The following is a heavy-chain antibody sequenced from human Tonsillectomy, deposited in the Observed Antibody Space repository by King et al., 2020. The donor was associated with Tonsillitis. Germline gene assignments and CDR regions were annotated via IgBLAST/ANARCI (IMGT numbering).Heavy chain of an antibody. CDR2: IYHSGST. D-gene: IGHD3-10*01. Sequence: VQLQESGPGLVKPSETLSLTCAVSGYSISSGYYWGWIRQPPGKGLEWIGSIYHSGSTYYNPSLKSRVTISVDTSKNQFSLKLSSVTAADTAVYYYARGMAQASYLPADYWGQGTLVTVSS. J-gene: IGHJ4*02. V-gene: IGHV4-38-2*01. CDR1: GYSISSGYY. CDR3: ARGMAQASYLPADY.